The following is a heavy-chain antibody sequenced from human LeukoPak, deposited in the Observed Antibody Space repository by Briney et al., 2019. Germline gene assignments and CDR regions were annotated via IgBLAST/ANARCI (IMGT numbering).Heavy chain of an antibody. CDR1: GYTFTNYD. CDR3: ARGNRLYSSSWSSLPFDI. CDR2: TNPISGYT. Sequence: ASVKVSCKASGYTFTNYDINWVRQATGQGLEWMEWTNPISGYTGYAQKFQGRVTMTRNTSISTAYMEVSSLRSEDTAVYYCARGNRLYSSSWSSLPFDIWGHGTMVTVSS. D-gene: IGHD6-13*01. J-gene: IGHJ3*02. V-gene: IGHV1-8*01.